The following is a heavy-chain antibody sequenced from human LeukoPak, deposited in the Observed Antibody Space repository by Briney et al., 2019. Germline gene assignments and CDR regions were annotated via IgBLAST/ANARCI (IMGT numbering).Heavy chain of an antibody. Sequence: GGSLSLSCAASGFTFCSYSMNWVRQAPGKGVEWVSSISSSSSYIYYADSVKGRFTISRDNAKNSLYLQMNSLRAEDTAVYYCARRYCSGGSCYILFDYWGQGTLVTVSS. J-gene: IGHJ4*02. V-gene: IGHV3-21*01. D-gene: IGHD2-15*01. CDR1: GFTFCSYS. CDR3: ARRYCSGGSCYILFDY. CDR2: ISSSSSYI.